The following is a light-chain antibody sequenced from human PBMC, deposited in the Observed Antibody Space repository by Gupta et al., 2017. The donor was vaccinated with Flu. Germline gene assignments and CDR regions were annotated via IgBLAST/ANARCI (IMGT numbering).Light chain of an antibody. J-gene: IGKJ5*01. V-gene: IGKV3-15*01. CDR3: QQYDNWPPIT. CDR1: ESVSIN. CDR2: RAS. Sequence: APLSGSPGERATLACRASESVSINLAWYQQKPGQAPRLLIYRASTRATGVPDRFSGSGSGTEFTLTISSLQSEDFAVYYCQQYDNWPPITFGQGTRVEIK.